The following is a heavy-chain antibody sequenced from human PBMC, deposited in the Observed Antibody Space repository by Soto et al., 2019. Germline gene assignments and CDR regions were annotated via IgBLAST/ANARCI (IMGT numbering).Heavy chain of an antibody. Sequence: DVQLLESGGGSVQRGGYLRLSCAASGFTFSTYGMTWVRQAPGKGLEWVSYGGSGGSTYYADSVKGRFTISRDNSKNTLYLQMNSLRAEDTAVYYCVKFRGRAYHYYYMDVWGNGTTVTVSS. V-gene: IGHV3-23*01. CDR2: GGSGGST. CDR1: GFTFSTYG. CDR3: VKFRGRAYHYYYMDV. D-gene: IGHD3-16*01. J-gene: IGHJ6*03.